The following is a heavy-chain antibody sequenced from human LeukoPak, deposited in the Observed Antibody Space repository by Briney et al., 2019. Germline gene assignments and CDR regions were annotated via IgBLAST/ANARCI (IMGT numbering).Heavy chain of an antibody. Sequence: GGSLRLSCAASGFTFNSYAMYWVRQAPGKGLEWVSGIFGSGGSAHYADSVKGRFTISRDNAKNSLYLQMNSLRAEDTAVYYCARDAKSDFWSGYYYYYYMDVWGKGTTVTVSS. CDR2: IFGSGGSA. CDR3: ARDAKSDFWSGYYYYYYMDV. CDR1: GFTFNSYA. J-gene: IGHJ6*03. D-gene: IGHD3-3*01. V-gene: IGHV3-23*01.